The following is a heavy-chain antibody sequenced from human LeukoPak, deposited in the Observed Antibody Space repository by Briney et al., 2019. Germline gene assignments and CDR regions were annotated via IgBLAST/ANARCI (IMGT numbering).Heavy chain of an antibody. J-gene: IGHJ4*02. CDR3: ATTGSGWYVFDY. CDR1: GYTLTELS. Sequence: ASVKVSCKVSGYTLTELSMRWVRQAPGKGLEWMGGFDPEDGETIYAQKFQGRVTMTEDTSTDTAYMELSSLRSEDTAVYYCATTGSGWYVFDYWGQGTLVTVSS. D-gene: IGHD6-19*01. V-gene: IGHV1-24*01. CDR2: FDPEDGET.